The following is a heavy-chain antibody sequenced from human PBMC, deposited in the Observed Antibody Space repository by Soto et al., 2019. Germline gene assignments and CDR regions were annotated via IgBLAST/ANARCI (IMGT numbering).Heavy chain of an antibody. CDR3: ATHSSGWSYYFDY. J-gene: IGHJ4*02. Sequence: ASVKVSCKFSGYTLTELSMHCVRQAPGKGLEWMGGFDPEDGETIYAQKFQGRVTMTEDTSTDTAYMELSSLRSEDTAVYYCATHSSGWSYYFDYWGQGTLVTVSS. CDR2: FDPEDGET. V-gene: IGHV1-24*01. D-gene: IGHD6-19*01. CDR1: GYTLTELS.